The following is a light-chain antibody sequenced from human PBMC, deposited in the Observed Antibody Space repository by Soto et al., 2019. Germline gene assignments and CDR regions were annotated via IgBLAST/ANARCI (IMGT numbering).Light chain of an antibody. V-gene: IGLV2-14*01. CDR2: EVS. CDR1: SSDVGGYKY. Sequence: QSALTQPASVSGSPGRSITISCTGTSSDVGGYKYVSWYQQHPGKAPKLMIYEVSNRPSGVSNRFSGSKSGNTASLTISGLQAEDEADYYCSSYTSSSTEVFGTGTKVTVL. J-gene: IGLJ1*01. CDR3: SSYTSSSTEV.